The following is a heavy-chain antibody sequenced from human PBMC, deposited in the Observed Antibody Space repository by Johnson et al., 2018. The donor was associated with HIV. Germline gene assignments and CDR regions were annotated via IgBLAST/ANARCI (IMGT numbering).Heavy chain of an antibody. J-gene: IGHJ3*02. CDR1: GFTFRSNW. CDR2: IYSGGST. CDR3: ARVWVVEVARGAFDI. D-gene: IGHD2-15*01. V-gene: IGHV3-66*01. Sequence: VQLVESGGGLVQPGGSLRLSCAASGFTFRSNWMNWVRQAPGKGLEWVSVIYSGGSTYYADSVKGRFTISRDNSKNTLYLQMNSLRGEDTAVYYCARVWVVEVARGAFDIWGQGTMVTVSS.